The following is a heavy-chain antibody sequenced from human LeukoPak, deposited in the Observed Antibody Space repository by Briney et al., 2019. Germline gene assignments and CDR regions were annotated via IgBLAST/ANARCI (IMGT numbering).Heavy chain of an antibody. Sequence: PSETLSPTCTVSGYSISSGYYWGWIRQPPGKGLEWIGSIYHSGSTYYNPSLKSRVTISVDTSKNQFSLKLSSVTAADTAVYYCARDTPVGATNDAFDIWGQGTMVTVSS. CDR3: ARDTPVGATNDAFDI. V-gene: IGHV4-38-2*02. D-gene: IGHD1-26*01. CDR1: GYSISSGYY. CDR2: IYHSGST. J-gene: IGHJ3*02.